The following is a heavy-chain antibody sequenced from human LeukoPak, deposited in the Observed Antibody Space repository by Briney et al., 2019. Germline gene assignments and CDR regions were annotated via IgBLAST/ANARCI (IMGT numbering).Heavy chain of an antibody. CDR1: GGSISSYY. D-gene: IGHD6-13*01. CDR2: IYYSGST. V-gene: IGHV4-59*01. J-gene: IGHJ6*02. Sequence: SETLSLTCTVSGGSISSYYWSWIRQPPGKGLEWIGYIYYSGSTNYNPSLKSRVTISVDTSKNQFSLKLSSVTAADTAVYYCARVGISSSSWYAGYYYYYGMDVWGQGTTVTVSS. CDR3: ARVGISSSSWYAGYYYYYGMDV.